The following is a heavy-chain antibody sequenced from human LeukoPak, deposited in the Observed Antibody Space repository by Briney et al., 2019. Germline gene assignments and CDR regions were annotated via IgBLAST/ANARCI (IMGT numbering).Heavy chain of an antibody. Sequence: PSETLSLTCAVYGGSFSGYYWSWIPQPPGKGLEWIGEINHSGSTNYNPSLKSRVTISVDTSKNQFSLKLSSVTAADTAVYYCARASRCSGGSCYPGTYYGMDVWGKGTTVTVSS. V-gene: IGHV4-34*01. CDR3: ARASRCSGGSCYPGTYYGMDV. CDR1: GGSFSGYY. D-gene: IGHD2-15*01. CDR2: INHSGST. J-gene: IGHJ6*04.